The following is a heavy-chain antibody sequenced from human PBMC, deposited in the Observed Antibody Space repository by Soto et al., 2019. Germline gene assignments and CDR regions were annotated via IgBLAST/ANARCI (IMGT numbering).Heavy chain of an antibody. CDR2: MHHSGST. Sequence: SETLSLTCAVYGGSFSGYYWGWIRQPPGKGLEWIGEMHHSGSTKYNPSLKSRVTTSVDTSKNQLSLRLSSVTAADTAVYYCARVARGYSSSWFDNWGQGALVTVSS. J-gene: IGHJ4*02. CDR3: ARVARGYSSSWFDN. CDR1: GGSFSGYY. V-gene: IGHV4-34*01. D-gene: IGHD6-13*01.